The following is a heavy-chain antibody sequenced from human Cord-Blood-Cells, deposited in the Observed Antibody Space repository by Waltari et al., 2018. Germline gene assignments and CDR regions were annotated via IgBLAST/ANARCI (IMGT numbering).Heavy chain of an antibody. D-gene: IGHD3-3*01. J-gene: IGHJ3*02. CDR2: IYYSGSN. CDR1: GGSISSSSYY. Sequence: QLQLQESGPGLVKPSETLSLTCTVSGGSISSSSYYWGWIRQPPGKGLEWIGRIYYSGSNDYNPSLTSRVTISVDTSKNQFSLKLSSVTAADTAVYYCARHDPTDYDFWSGYAFDIWGQGTMVTVSS. CDR3: ARHDPTDYDFWSGYAFDI. V-gene: IGHV4-39*01.